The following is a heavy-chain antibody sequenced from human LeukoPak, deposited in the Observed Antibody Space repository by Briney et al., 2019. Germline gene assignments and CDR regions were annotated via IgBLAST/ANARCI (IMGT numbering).Heavy chain of an antibody. J-gene: IGHJ6*03. CDR3: ARVRLGDYGDVYYYYYMDV. D-gene: IGHD4-17*01. V-gene: IGHV3-7*01. CDR2: IKQDGSEK. Sequence: SGGSLRLSCAASGFTFSSYSMNWVRQAPGKGLEWVANIKQDGSEKYYVDSVKGRFTISRDNAKNSLYLQMNSLRAEDTAVYYCARVRLGDYGDVYYYYYMDVWGKGTTVTISS. CDR1: GFTFSSYS.